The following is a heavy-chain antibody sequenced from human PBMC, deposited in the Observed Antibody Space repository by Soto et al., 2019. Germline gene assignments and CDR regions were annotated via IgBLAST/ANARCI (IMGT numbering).Heavy chain of an antibody. J-gene: IGHJ4*02. CDR3: ASSSGYLNYFDY. Sequence: QLHLVESGGGVVRPGESLRFSCVDSGFSFRTYPMHWVRQAPGKGLELVALISYDGSSEAYGESVRDRFTVSRDNSKHTLSLQLNSLTPEETAVYYCASSSGYLNYFDYWGQGTLVTVSS. CDR2: ISYDGSSE. D-gene: IGHD6-19*01. CDR1: GFSFRTYP. V-gene: IGHV3-30-3*01.